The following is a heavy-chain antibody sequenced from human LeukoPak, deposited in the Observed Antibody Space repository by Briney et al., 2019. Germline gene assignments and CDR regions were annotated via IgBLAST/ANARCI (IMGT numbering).Heavy chain of an antibody. V-gene: IGHV3-72*01. CDR1: GFISSDHY. J-gene: IGHJ4*02. CDR3: ARAVVGSGFDC. CDR2: TGNRANSYST. D-gene: IGHD2-15*01. Sequence: QPGGSLRLSCVASGFISSDHYIDWVRQAPGKGLEWVGRTGNRANSYSTQYAAAVRCRFIILSDDSKNSLYLQMNSLKNEDTAVYYCARAVVGSGFDCWGQGSLVSVSS.